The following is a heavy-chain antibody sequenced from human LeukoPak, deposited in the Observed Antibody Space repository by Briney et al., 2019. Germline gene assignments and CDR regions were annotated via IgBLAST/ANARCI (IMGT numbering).Heavy chain of an antibody. V-gene: IGHV3-23*01. Sequence: GGSLRLSCAASGFTFSSYAMSWVRQAPGKGLEWVSVISGSGGSTYYADSVKGRFTISRDNSKNTLYLQMNSLRAEDTAVYYCAKGQVAGPTNNRCDYWGQGTLVTVSS. CDR3: AKGQVAGPTNNRCDY. D-gene: IGHD6-19*01. CDR1: GFTFSSYA. J-gene: IGHJ4*02. CDR2: ISGSGGST.